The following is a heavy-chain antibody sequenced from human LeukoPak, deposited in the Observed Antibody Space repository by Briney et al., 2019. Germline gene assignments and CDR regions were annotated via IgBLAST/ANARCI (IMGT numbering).Heavy chain of an antibody. V-gene: IGHV4-34*01. Sequence: PSETLSLTCAVYGASFSGYYWSWLRQRPGKGLEWIGGINHSGSTNYNPSLKSGVTISVDTSNNNCSLKLSSVTAADTAVYYCARQWREGRLLWFGEYTNWFDPWGQGTLVTVSS. CDR2: INHSGST. D-gene: IGHD3-10*01. CDR1: GASFSGYY. CDR3: ARQWREGRLLWFGEYTNWFDP. J-gene: IGHJ5*02.